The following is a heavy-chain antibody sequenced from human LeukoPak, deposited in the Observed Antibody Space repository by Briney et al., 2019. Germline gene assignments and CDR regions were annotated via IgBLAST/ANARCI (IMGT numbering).Heavy chain of an antibody. D-gene: IGHD6-25*01. CDR2: ISYDGSNK. CDR3: ARDPDSGLRYYYYGMDV. J-gene: IGHJ6*02. V-gene: IGHV3-30-3*01. CDR1: GFTFSSYA. Sequence: GGSLRLSCAASGFTFSSYAVHWVRQAPGKGLEWVAVISYDGSNKYYADSVKGRFTISRDNSKNTLYLQMNSLRAEDTAVYYCARDPDSGLRYYYYGMDVWGQGTTVTVSS.